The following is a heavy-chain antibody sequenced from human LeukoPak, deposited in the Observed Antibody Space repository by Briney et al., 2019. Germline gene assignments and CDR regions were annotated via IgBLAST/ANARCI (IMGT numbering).Heavy chain of an antibody. J-gene: IGHJ5*01. CDR1: GYTFGAYS. Sequence: GASVKVSCKASGYTFGAYSIHWVRQAPGQGLEWMGWINPDSGDTNYAQKFQGWVTMTRDTSISTAYMEVRRLRSDDTAVYYCARGSGSYWWFDSWGQGTLVTVSS. CDR2: INPDSGDT. D-gene: IGHD1-26*01. V-gene: IGHV1-2*04. CDR3: ARGSGSYWWFDS.